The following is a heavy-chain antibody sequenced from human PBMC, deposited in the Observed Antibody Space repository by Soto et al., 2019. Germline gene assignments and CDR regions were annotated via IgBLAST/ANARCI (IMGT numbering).Heavy chain of an antibody. CDR2: IITIFGTA. Sequence: QVQLVQSGAEVKKPGSSVKGSCKASGGTFSSYAISWVRQAPGQGLEWMGGIITIFGTANYAQKFQGRVTITADESTSTGDMELGSLRSEDRAVYYCARVQAIAAAGTGGYWGQGTLVTVSS. J-gene: IGHJ4*02. CDR1: GGTFSSYA. D-gene: IGHD6-13*01. V-gene: IGHV1-69*01. CDR3: ARVQAIAAAGTGGY.